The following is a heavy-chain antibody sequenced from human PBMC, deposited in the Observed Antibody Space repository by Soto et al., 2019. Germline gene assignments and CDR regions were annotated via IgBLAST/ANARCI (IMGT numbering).Heavy chain of an antibody. CDR1: GFSFSSHW. V-gene: IGHV3-7*01. CDR2: LKQDGSER. CDR3: ARLSETGWFFDV. Sequence: GGSLRLSCVASGFSFSSHWMNWVRQAPGKGLEWLATLKQDGSERYYVDSVKGRFTISRDNAKTSLYLHVDTLRVEDTAVYYCARLSETGWFFDVWGRGTLVTVSS. J-gene: IGHJ2*01.